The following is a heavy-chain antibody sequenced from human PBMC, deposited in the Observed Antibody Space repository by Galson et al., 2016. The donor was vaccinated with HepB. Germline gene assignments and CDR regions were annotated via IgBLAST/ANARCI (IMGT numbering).Heavy chain of an antibody. D-gene: IGHD3-22*01. Sequence: SVTVSCKASGYSFSDHYIHWVRQAPGQGLEWMGWINSNSGATKYAEKFQDWVTMTRDTSISTAYMELRRLRSDDTAVYYCARELDIYDSSFAYWGQGTLITVSS. V-gene: IGHV1-2*04. CDR3: ARELDIYDSSFAY. CDR1: GYSFSDHY. CDR2: INSNSGAT. J-gene: IGHJ4*02.